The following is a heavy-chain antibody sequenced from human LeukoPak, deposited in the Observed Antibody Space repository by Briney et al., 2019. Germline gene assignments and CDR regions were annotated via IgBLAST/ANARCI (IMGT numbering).Heavy chain of an antibody. CDR3: ARDLYSSGWYSAFDI. V-gene: IGHV4-59*01. Sequence: KPSETLSLTCTVSGGSISSYYWSWIRQPPGKGLEWIGYIYYSGSTNYNPSLKSRVTISVDTSKNQFSLKLSSVTAADTAVYYCARDLYSSGWYSAFDIWGQGTMVTVSS. CDR1: GGSISSYY. J-gene: IGHJ3*02. D-gene: IGHD6-19*01. CDR2: IYYSGST.